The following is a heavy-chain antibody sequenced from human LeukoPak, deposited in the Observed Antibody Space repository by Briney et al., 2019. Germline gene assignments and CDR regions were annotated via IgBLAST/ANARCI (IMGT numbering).Heavy chain of an antibody. Sequence: SETLSLTCTVSGGSISSHYWSWIRQPPGKGLEWIGYIYYSGSTNYNPSLKSRVTISVDTSKNQFSLKLSSVTAADTAVYYCARASSYDSWSGSDHRYYYYYMDVWGKGTTVTVSS. D-gene: IGHD3-3*01. J-gene: IGHJ6*03. CDR3: ARASSYDSWSGSDHRYYYYYMDV. V-gene: IGHV4-59*11. CDR1: GGSISSHY. CDR2: IYYSGST.